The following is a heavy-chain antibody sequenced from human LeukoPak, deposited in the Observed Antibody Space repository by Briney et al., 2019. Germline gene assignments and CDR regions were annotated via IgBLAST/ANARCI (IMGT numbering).Heavy chain of an antibody. Sequence: PGGSLRLSCAASGFTFSSYSMNWVRQAPGKGLEWVSYISSSSSTIYYADSVKGRFTISRDNAKNSLYLQMNSLRAEDTAVYYCARLVAATGASPGDYCGQGTLVTVSS. D-gene: IGHD2-15*01. CDR3: ARLVAATGASPGDY. CDR2: ISSSSSTI. J-gene: IGHJ4*02. V-gene: IGHV3-48*04. CDR1: GFTFSSYS.